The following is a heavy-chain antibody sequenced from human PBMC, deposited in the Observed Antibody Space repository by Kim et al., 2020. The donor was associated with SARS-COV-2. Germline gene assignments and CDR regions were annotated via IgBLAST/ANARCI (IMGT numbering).Heavy chain of an antibody. V-gene: IGHV1-18*04. CDR2: ISAYNGNT. Sequence: ASVKVSCKASGYTFTSYGISWVRQAPGQGLEWMGWISAYNGNTNYAQKLQGRVTMTTDTSTSTAYMELRSLRSDDTAVYYCARDSCYYDSSGYYYVYCIPTGGGNYVDYWGQGTLVTVSS. D-gene: IGHD3-22*01. CDR1: GYTFTSYG. CDR3: ARDSCYYDSSGYYYVYCIPTGGGNYVDY. J-gene: IGHJ4*02.